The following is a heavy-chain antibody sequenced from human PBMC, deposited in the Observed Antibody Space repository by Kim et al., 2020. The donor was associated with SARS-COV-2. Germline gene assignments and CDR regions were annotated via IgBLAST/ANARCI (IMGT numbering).Heavy chain of an antibody. CDR3: ARHVGLWFGEFLTYYFDY. Sequence: KSRVTMSVDTSKNQFSLKLSSVTAADAAVYYCARHVGLWFGEFLTYYFDYWGQGTLVTVSS. J-gene: IGHJ4*02. D-gene: IGHD3-10*01. V-gene: IGHV4-39*01.